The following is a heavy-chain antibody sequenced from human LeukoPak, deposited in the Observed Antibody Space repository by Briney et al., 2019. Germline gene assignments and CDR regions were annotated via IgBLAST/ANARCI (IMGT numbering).Heavy chain of an antibody. CDR3: ARAWSRYCSSTSCYAGDY. D-gene: IGHD2-2*01. CDR1: GFTFSNYD. CDR2: ISYDGINK. V-gene: IGHV3-30*03. Sequence: PGRSLRLSCAASGFTFSNYDMHWVRQAPGKGLEWVAFISYDGINKYYADSVKGRFTFSRDNSKYTLYLQMNSLRAEDTAVYYCARAWSRYCSSTSCYAGDYWGQGTLVTVSS. J-gene: IGHJ4*02.